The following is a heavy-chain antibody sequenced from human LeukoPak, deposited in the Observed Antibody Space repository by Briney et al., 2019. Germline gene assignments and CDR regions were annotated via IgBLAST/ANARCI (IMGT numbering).Heavy chain of an antibody. CDR3: ARAKWLGYSSSWSDSDYYFDY. V-gene: IGHV4-59*01. D-gene: IGHD6-13*01. J-gene: IGHJ4*02. Sequence: SETLSLTCTVSGGSISTYYWSWIRQPPGRGLEWIGYIYYSGSTNYNPSLKSRVTISVDTSKNQFSLKESSVTAADTAVYYCARAKWLGYSSSWSDSDYYFDYWGQGTLVTVSS. CDR2: IYYSGST. CDR1: GGSISTYY.